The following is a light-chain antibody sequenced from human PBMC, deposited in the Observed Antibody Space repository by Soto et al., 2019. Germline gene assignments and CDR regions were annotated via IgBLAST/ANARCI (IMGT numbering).Light chain of an antibody. CDR1: SSNIGAGYD. CDR2: GNS. V-gene: IGLV1-40*01. CDR3: QSYDSSLSGSGV. Sequence: QSVLTQPPSVSGAPGQRVTISCTGSSSNIGAGYDVHWYQQLPGTAPKLLIYGNSNRPSGVPDRFSGSKSGTSASLAITGRQAEDEADYCCQSYDSSLSGSGVFGTGTKLTVL. J-gene: IGLJ1*01.